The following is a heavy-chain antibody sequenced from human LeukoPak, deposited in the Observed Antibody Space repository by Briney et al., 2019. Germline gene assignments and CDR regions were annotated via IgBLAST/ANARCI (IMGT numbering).Heavy chain of an antibody. CDR1: GFTFSSYG. Sequence: GGSLRLSCAASGFTFSSYGMHWVRQAPGKGLEWVAFIRYDGSNKYYADSVKGRFTISRGNSKNTLYLQMNSLRAEDTAVYYCAKTLQQLVPDYFDYWGQGTLVTVSS. J-gene: IGHJ4*02. V-gene: IGHV3-30*02. CDR2: IRYDGSNK. CDR3: AKTLQQLVPDYFDY. D-gene: IGHD6-13*01.